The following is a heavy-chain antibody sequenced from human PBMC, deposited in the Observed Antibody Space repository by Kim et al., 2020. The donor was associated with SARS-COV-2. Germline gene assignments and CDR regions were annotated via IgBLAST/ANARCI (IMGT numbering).Heavy chain of an antibody. V-gene: IGHV3-23*01. J-gene: IGHJ4*02. CDR1: GFTFSSYA. CDR2: ISGSGGST. Sequence: GGSLRLSCAASGFTFSSYAMSWVRQAPGKGLEWVSAISGSGGSTYYADSVKGRFTISRDNSKNTLYLQMNSLRAEDTAVYYCAKGASGAIWYDSSGYPLSLDYWGQGTLVTVSS. D-gene: IGHD3-22*01. CDR3: AKGASGAIWYDSSGYPLSLDY.